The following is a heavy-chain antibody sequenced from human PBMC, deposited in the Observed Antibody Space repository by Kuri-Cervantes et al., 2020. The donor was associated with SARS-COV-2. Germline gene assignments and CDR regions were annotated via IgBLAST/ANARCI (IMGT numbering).Heavy chain of an antibody. CDR2: ISSSSSTI. CDR3: AKVYYDFWSGYYNYYYYMDV. J-gene: IGHJ6*03. V-gene: IGHV3-48*01. D-gene: IGHD3-3*01. CDR1: GFTFSSYS. Sequence: GESLKISCAASGFTFSSYSMNWVRQAPGKGLEWVSSISSSSSTIYYADSVKGRFTISRDNAKNSLYLQMNSLRAEDTAVYYCAKVYYDFWSGYYNYYYYMDVWGKGTTVTVSS.